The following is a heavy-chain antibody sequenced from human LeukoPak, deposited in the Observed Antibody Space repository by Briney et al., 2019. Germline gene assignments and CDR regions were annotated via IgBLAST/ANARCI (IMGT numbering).Heavy chain of an antibody. D-gene: IGHD3/OR15-3a*01. J-gene: IGHJ3*02. V-gene: IGHV3-7*01. CDR2: INQDGSEK. Sequence: PGGSLRLSCTASGFTFSTYWMSWVRQAPGKGLEWVANINQDGSEKYYVDSVKGRFTISRDNAKNSPYLQMNSLRAEDTALYYCARDVRADFWTGYPNHAFDIWGQGTMVTVSS. CDR1: GFTFSTYW. CDR3: ARDVRADFWTGYPNHAFDI.